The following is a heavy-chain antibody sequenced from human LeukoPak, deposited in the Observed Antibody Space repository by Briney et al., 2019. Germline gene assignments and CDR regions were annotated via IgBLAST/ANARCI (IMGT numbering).Heavy chain of an antibody. Sequence: SETLSLTCTVSGGSISSYYWSWIRQPPGKGLEWIGYINYSGSTNYNPSLKSRVTISVDTSKNQFSLKLSSVTAADTAVYYCARSPTYGVPGPVEFDYWGQGTLVTVSS. CDR2: INYSGST. V-gene: IGHV4-59*08. D-gene: IGHD4-17*01. J-gene: IGHJ4*02. CDR3: ARSPTYGVPGPVEFDY. CDR1: GGSISSYY.